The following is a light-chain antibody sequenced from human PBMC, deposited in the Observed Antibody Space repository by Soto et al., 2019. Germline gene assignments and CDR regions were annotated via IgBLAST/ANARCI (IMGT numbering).Light chain of an antibody. J-gene: IGKJ4*01. CDR1: QDISNY. V-gene: IGKV1-33*01. CDR3: QQYDNLPLT. CDR2: DGS. Sequence: DIPMTQSPSSLSASVGDRVTITCQASQDISNYLNWFQQKPGKAPNLLIYDGSKLETGVPSRFSGSGSGTHFTFTISSLQPEDIATYYCQQYDNLPLTFGGGTKVEIK.